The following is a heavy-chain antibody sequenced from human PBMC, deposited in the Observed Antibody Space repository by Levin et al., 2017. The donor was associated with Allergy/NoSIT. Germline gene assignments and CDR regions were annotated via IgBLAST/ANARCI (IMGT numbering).Heavy chain of an antibody. CDR2: INHSGST. Sequence: GSLRLSCAVYGGSFSGYYWSWIRQPPGKGLEWIGEINHSGSTNYNPSLKSRVTISVDTSKNQFSLKLSSVTAADTAVYYCATSGGAARASLFVGWGQGTLVTVSS. CDR1: GGSFSGYY. V-gene: IGHV4-34*01. J-gene: IGHJ4*02. CDR3: ATSGGAARASLFVG. D-gene: IGHD1-26*01.